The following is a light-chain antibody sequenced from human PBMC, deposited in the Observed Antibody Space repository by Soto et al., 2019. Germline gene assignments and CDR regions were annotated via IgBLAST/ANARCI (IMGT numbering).Light chain of an antibody. J-gene: IGLJ1*01. CDR3: SSYTTRSTYG. V-gene: IGLV2-14*03. CDR2: DVS. Sequence: QSVLTQPASVSGSPGQSLTISCTGTSRDIGFYNYVSWYQQYPGNAPKLIIFDVSNRPSGVSGRFSGSKSGNTASPTISGLLPEDGADYYCSSYTTRSTYGFGSGTKVTVL. CDR1: SRDIGFYNY.